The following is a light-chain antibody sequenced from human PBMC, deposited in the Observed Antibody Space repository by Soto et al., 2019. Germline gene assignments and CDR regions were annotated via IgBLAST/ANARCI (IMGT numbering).Light chain of an antibody. CDR2: EVS. J-gene: IGLJ1*01. Sequence: QSALTQPPSASGSHGQSVTLSCTGTSSDVGGYNYVSWYQQHPGKAPKLMIYEVSKRPSGVPDRFSGSKSDNTASLTVSGLQAEDEADYYCSSQGVFGTGTKVTVL. CDR1: SSDVGGYNY. V-gene: IGLV2-8*01. CDR3: SSQGV.